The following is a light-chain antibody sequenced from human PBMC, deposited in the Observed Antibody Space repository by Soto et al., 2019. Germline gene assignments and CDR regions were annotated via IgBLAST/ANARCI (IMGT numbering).Light chain of an antibody. J-gene: IGKJ5*01. CDR1: QSVSNNY. Sequence: EIVLTQSPGTLSLPPGERATLSCRASQSVSNNYLAWYQQKPGQAPRLLIYGAASRATGIPDRFRGSGSGTDFTLTISRLEPEDFAVYYCQQYGSSPPITFGQGTRLEIK. CDR2: GAA. CDR3: QQYGSSPPIT. V-gene: IGKV3-20*01.